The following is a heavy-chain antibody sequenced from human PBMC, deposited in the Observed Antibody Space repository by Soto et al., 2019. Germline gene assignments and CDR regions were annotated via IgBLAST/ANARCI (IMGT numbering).Heavy chain of an antibody. Sequence: QVQLQASGPGRVKPSGTLSLTCAVSGVSISSSNWWSWVRQPPGKGLEWIGEIYHSGSTNYNPSLKSRVTISVDKSKNQFSLKLSSVTAADTAVYYCARVSGSYYYGMDVWGQGTTVTVSS. V-gene: IGHV4-4*02. CDR3: ARVSGSYYYGMDV. CDR1: GVSISSSNW. CDR2: IYHSGST. D-gene: IGHD1-26*01. J-gene: IGHJ6*02.